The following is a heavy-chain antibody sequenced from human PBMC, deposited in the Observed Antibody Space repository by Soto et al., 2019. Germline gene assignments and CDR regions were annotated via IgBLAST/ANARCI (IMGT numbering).Heavy chain of an antibody. V-gene: IGHV4-59*08. CDR1: GCTISSYY. CDR3: ARQQAVAGPGGKGWFDP. D-gene: IGHD6-19*01. CDR2: IYYSGSN. Sequence: SETLSLTCTFSGCTISSYYWRLIRQPPGKGLEWIGYIYYSGSNNYNPSLKSRVTLSVDTSKNQFSLKLSSVTGADTAVYYCARQQAVAGPGGKGWFDPWGQGTLVTVSS. J-gene: IGHJ5*02.